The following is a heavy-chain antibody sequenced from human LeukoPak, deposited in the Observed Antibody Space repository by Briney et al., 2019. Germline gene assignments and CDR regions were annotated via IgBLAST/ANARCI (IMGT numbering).Heavy chain of an antibody. CDR3: ARDPNYYDSSGYSFDP. Sequence: GASVKVSCKASGYTFTGYYMHWVRQAPGQGLEWMGWINPNSGGTNYAQKFQGRVTMTRDTSISTAYMELSRLRSDDTAVYCCARDPNYYDSSGYSFDPWGQGTLVTVSS. D-gene: IGHD3-22*01. V-gene: IGHV1-2*02. J-gene: IGHJ5*02. CDR2: INPNSGGT. CDR1: GYTFTGYY.